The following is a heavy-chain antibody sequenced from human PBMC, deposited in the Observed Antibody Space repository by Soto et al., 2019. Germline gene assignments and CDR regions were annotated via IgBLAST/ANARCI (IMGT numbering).Heavy chain of an antibody. CDR1: GGSISSYY. J-gene: IGHJ5*02. V-gene: IGHV4-59*08. CDR2: IYYSGST. Sequence: SETLSLTCTVSGGSISSYYWSWVRQPPGKGLEWIGYIYYSGSTNYNPSLKSRVTISVDTSKNQFSLKLSSVTAADTAVYYCARAYASNIWFDPWGQGTLVTVSS. CDR3: ARAYASNIWFDP. D-gene: IGHD2-8*01.